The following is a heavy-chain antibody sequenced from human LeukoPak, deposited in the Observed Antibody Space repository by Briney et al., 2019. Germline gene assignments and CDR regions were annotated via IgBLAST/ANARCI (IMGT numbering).Heavy chain of an antibody. V-gene: IGHV4-39*01. Sequence: KTSETLSLTCTVSGVSISSSSYYWDWIRQPPGEGLEGIVSIDYSGSTYYNPSLKSRVTISVDTSKNQFSLKLSSVTAAETDVYYCARLRLGLYDSSGQRGYWGQGTLVTVSS. J-gene: IGHJ4*02. CDR2: IDYSGST. CDR3: ARLRLGLYDSSGQRGY. D-gene: IGHD3-22*01. CDR1: GVSISSSSYY.